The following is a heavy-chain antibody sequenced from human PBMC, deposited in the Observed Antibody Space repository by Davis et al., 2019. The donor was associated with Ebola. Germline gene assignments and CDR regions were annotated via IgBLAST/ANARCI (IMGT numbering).Heavy chain of an antibody. J-gene: IGHJ3*02. CDR2: IIPILGIA. D-gene: IGHD3-3*01. CDR1: GGTFSSYA. Sequence: SVKVSCKASGGTFSSYAISWVRQAPGQGLEWMGRIIPILGIANYAQKFQGRVTITADKSTSTAYMELSSLRSEDTAVYYCARIITIFGVATHDAFDIWGQGTMVTVSS. V-gene: IGHV1-69*04. CDR3: ARIITIFGVATHDAFDI.